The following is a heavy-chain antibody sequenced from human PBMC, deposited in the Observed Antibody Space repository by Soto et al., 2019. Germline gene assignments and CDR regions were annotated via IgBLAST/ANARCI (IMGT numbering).Heavy chain of an antibody. CDR3: ARVSATGRTFDY. Sequence: ASVKVSCKASGYTFTTYGISWVRQAPGQGLEWMGWISPYNGNTIYAQRFQGRVTMTTDTSTSTAYMELRSLRSDDTAIYYCARVSATGRTFDYWGQGTLVTVSS. CDR2: ISPYNGNT. V-gene: IGHV1-18*04. CDR1: GYTFTTYG. J-gene: IGHJ4*02. D-gene: IGHD6-13*01.